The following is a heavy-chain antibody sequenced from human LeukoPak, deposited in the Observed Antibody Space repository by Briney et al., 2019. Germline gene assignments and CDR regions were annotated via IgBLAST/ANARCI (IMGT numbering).Heavy chain of an antibody. CDR1: GYTFTGYY. V-gene: IGHV1-2*02. D-gene: IGHD2-2*01. CDR2: INPNSGGT. CDR3: ARGGFVVVPAAMYDP. Sequence: ASVKVSCKASGYTFTGYYMHWVRQAPGQGLEWMGWINPNSGGTNYAQKFQGRVTMTRDTSISTAYMELSRLRSDDTAVYYCARGGFVVVPAAMYDPWGQGTLVTVSS. J-gene: IGHJ5*02.